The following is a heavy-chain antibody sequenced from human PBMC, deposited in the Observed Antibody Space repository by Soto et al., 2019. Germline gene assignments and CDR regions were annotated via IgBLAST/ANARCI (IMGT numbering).Heavy chain of an antibody. J-gene: IGHJ6*02. D-gene: IGHD3-3*01. CDR3: ARLQFSDFWTGSVPMDV. CDR2: IYYTGTT. CDR1: GGSVSSGRYQ. V-gene: IGHV4-61*01. Sequence: QVQLQESGPGLMKPSETLSLTCTVSGGSVSSGRYQWSWIRQAPGKGLEWIGYIYYTGTTNYNPSLKSRVTISVDTSKNQFSLKLTSVTAADTALYFCARLQFSDFWTGSVPMDVWGQGTSVNVSS.